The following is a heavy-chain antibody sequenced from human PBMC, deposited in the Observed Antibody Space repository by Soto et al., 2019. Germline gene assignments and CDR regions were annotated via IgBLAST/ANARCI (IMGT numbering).Heavy chain of an antibody. J-gene: IGHJ4*02. CDR2: THHSGST. Sequence: QAQLQQWGTGLLKPSETLSLTCAVYGGSLSGNYWGWIRQPPGKGLEWIGETHHSGSTAYNPSLKSRVTISVDTSRNQFSLKLNSVTAAYTAVYYCARTTAAIHLNYWSQGTLVTVSS. D-gene: IGHD2-21*02. CDR3: ARTTAAIHLNY. CDR1: GGSLSGNY. V-gene: IGHV4-34*01.